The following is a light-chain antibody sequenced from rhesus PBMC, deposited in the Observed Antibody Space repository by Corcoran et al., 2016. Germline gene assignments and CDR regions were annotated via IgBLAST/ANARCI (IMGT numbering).Light chain of an antibody. Sequence: EIVLTQSPATLSLSPGERATLSCRASQSVSSSLAWYQQKPGQVPRLLIYSASSRATGIPDRFSGSGAWTELTLTINSLQPEDFAVYYCQQYSNWPWTFGQGTKVEIK. CDR2: SAS. CDR3: QQYSNWPWT. V-gene: IGKV3-42*03. J-gene: IGKJ1*01. CDR1: QSVSSS.